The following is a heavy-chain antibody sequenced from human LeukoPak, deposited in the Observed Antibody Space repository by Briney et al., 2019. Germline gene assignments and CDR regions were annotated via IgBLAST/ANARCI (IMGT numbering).Heavy chain of an antibody. Sequence: SETLSLTCTVSGGSISSYYWSWIRQPPGKGLEWIGYIYYSGSTNYNPSLKSRVTISVDTSKNQFSLKLSSVTAADTAAYYCARDLIVLVPAAIGGHYMDAWGKGTTVTVSS. D-gene: IGHD2-2*02. V-gene: IGHV4-59*01. CDR1: GGSISSYY. CDR3: ARDLIVLVPAAIGGHYMDA. J-gene: IGHJ6*03. CDR2: IYYSGST.